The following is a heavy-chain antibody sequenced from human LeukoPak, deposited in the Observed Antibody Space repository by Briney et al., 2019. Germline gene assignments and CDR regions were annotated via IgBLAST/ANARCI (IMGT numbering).Heavy chain of an antibody. CDR1: GGSISSSSYY. J-gene: IGHJ5*02. CDR2: IYYSGST. CDR3: ATQSIAVAGPGGPHNWFDP. D-gene: IGHD6-19*01. Sequence: MTSETLSLTCTVSGGSISSSSYYWGWIRQPPGKGLEWIGSIYYSGSTYYNPSLKSRVTISVDTSKNQFSLKLSSVTAADTAVYYCATQSIAVAGPGGPHNWFDPWGQGTLVTVSS. V-gene: IGHV4-39*01.